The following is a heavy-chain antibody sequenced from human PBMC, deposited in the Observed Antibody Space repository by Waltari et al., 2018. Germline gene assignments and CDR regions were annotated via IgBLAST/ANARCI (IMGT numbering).Heavy chain of an antibody. CDR1: GFTFDDYA. CDR2: ISWNSGSI. Sequence: EVQLVESGGGLVQPGRSLRLSCAASGFTFDDYAMPWVRQAPGKGLEWVSGISWNSGSIGYADSVKGRFTISRDNAKNSLYLQMNSLRAEDMALYYCAKDKAYSGSYSAFDIWGQGTMVTVSS. CDR3: AKDKAYSGSYSAFDI. D-gene: IGHD1-26*01. J-gene: IGHJ3*02. V-gene: IGHV3-9*03.